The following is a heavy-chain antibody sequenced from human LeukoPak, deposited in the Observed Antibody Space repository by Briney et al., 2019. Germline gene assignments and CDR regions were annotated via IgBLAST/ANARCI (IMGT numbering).Heavy chain of an antibody. CDR2: IGTAGDT. D-gene: IGHD6-13*01. Sequence: GGSLRLSCAASGLTFSNYDMHWVRQAAGKGLEWVSGIGTAGDTYYPASVKGRFTISRENAKNSLYLQMNSLSAGDTAVYYCASSPAYSSSWYAIDNWGQGTLVTVSS. J-gene: IGHJ4*02. CDR1: GLTFSNYD. CDR3: ASSPAYSSSWYAIDN. V-gene: IGHV3-13*01.